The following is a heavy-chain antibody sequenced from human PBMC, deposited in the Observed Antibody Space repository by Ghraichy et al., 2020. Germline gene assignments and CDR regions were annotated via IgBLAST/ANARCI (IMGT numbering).Heavy chain of an antibody. D-gene: IGHD3-16*01. CDR2: IDPSGGTT. CDR3: AKDGGRGCFDP. V-gene: IGHV1-46*01. CDR1: GYTFTNYY. Sequence: ASVKVSCKASGYTFTNYYMHWVRQAPGQGLEWMGIIDPSGGTTIYAQKFQGRVTMTRDTSTSTVYMELNSLTSEDAAVYYCAKDGGRGCFDPWGQGTLVTVSS. J-gene: IGHJ5*02.